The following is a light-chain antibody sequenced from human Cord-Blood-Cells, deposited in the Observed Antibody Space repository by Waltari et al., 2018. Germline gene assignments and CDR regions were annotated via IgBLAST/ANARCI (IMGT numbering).Light chain of an antibody. CDR3: CSYAGSYTFWV. CDR1: SSDVDGYNY. J-gene: IGLJ3*02. Sequence: SALTQPRSVSWSPGQSVTISCTGTSSDVDGYNYTSWYQQHTGKAPKLMIYDVSKRPSGVPDRFSGSKSGNTASLTISGLQAEDEADYYCCSYAGSYTFWVFGGGTKLTVL. V-gene: IGLV2-11*01. CDR2: DVS.